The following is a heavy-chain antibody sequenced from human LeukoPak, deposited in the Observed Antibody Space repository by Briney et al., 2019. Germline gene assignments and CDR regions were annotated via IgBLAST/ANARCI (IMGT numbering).Heavy chain of an antibody. D-gene: IGHD6-13*01. CDR2: INPNSGGT. CDR3: ARALAAAGSEDFDY. V-gene: IGHV1-2*02. CDR1: GYTFTGYY. Sequence: ASVKVSCKASGYTFTGYYMHWVRQAPGQGLEWMGWINPNSGGTNYAQKFQGRVTMTRDTSISTAYMELSRLRSDDTAVYYCARALAAAGSEDFDYWGQGTLVTVSS. J-gene: IGHJ4*02.